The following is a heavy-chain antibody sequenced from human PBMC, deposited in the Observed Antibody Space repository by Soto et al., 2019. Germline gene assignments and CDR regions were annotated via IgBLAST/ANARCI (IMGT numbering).Heavy chain of an antibody. V-gene: IGHV3-30-3*01. CDR1: GFTFSSYA. CDR3: ARKYYYDSSGHDDY. D-gene: IGHD3-22*01. J-gene: IGHJ4*02. Sequence: QVQLVESGGGVVQPGRSLRLSCAASGFTFSSYAMHWVRQAPGKGLEGVAVISYDGSNKYYADSVKGRFTISRDNSKNTLYLQMNSLSAEDTAVYYCARKYYYDSSGHDDYWGQGTLVTVSS. CDR2: ISYDGSNK.